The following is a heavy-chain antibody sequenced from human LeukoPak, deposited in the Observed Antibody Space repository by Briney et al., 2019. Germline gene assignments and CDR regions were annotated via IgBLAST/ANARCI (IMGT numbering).Heavy chain of an antibody. CDR2: INHSGST. CDR3: ARSTGPIDY. V-gene: IGHV4-34*01. CDR1: GGSFSGYY. Sequence: SETLSLTCAVYGGSFSGYYWSWIRQPPGKGLGWIGEINHSGSTNYNPSLKSRVTISVDTSKNQVSLQLNSVTPEDTAVYYCARSTGPIDYWGQGTLVTVSS. J-gene: IGHJ4*02. D-gene: IGHD1-1*01.